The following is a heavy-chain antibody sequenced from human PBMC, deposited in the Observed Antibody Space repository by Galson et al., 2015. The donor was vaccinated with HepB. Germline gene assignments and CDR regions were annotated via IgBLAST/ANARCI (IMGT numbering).Heavy chain of an antibody. CDR3: AKVAGTYYYYYYGMDV. Sequence: SLRLSCAASGFTFSSYGMHWVRQAPGKGLEWVAVISYDGSNKYYADSVKGRFTISRDNSKNTLYLQMNSLRAEDTAVYYCAKVAGTYYYYYYGMDVWGQGTTVTVSS. CDR1: GFTFSSYG. CDR2: ISYDGSNK. J-gene: IGHJ6*02. D-gene: IGHD6-19*01. V-gene: IGHV3-30*18.